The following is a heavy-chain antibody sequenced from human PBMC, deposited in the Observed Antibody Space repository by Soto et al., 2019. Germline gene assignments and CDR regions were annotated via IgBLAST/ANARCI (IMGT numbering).Heavy chain of an antibody. Sequence: SETLSLTSTVSGGSISSGGYYWSWIRQHPGKGLEWIGYIYYSGSTYYNPSLKSRVTISVDTSKNQFSLKLSSVTAADTAVYYCARDRECSGGTCYNYFDYWGQGTLVTVSS. D-gene: IGHD2-15*01. V-gene: IGHV4-31*03. J-gene: IGHJ4*02. CDR3: ARDRECSGGTCYNYFDY. CDR2: IYYSGST. CDR1: GGSISSGGYY.